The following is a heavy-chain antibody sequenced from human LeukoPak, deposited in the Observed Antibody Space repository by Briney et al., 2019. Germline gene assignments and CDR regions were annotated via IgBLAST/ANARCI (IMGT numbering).Heavy chain of an antibody. Sequence: PGRSLRLSCAASGFTSSSYAMHWVRQAPGKGLEWVAVISYDGSNKCYADSVKGRFTISRDNSKNTLYLQMNSLRAEDTAVYYCARVSDSSGYYRYYYGMDVWGQGTTVTVSS. V-gene: IGHV3-30*04. CDR3: ARVSDSSGYYRYYYGMDV. D-gene: IGHD3-22*01. CDR2: ISYDGSNK. J-gene: IGHJ6*02. CDR1: GFTSSSYA.